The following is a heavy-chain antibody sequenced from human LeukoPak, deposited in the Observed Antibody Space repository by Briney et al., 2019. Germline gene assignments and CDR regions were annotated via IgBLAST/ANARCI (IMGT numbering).Heavy chain of an antibody. CDR1: GFSLRNHG. CDR2: ISYEGSNQ. D-gene: IGHD3-3*01. CDR3: AKDVRFLEWSLDS. Sequence: GRSLRLSCAASGFSLRNHGMHWVRQAPGRGLEWMAFISYEGSNQYYAESVKGRFSISRDNSKNTMYLQMNSLKTEDTGVYHCAKDVRFLEWSLDSWGQETQVIVSS. V-gene: IGHV3-30*18. J-gene: IGHJ4*02.